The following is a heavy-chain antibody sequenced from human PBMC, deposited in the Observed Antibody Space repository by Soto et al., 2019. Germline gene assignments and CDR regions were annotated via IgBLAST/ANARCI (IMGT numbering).Heavy chain of an antibody. V-gene: IGHV1-69*06. CDR1: GGTFSSYA. CDR3: ARGLPYSGYDY. D-gene: IGHD5-12*01. CDR2: IIPIFGTA. Sequence: GASVKVSCKASGGTFSSYAISWVRQAPGQGLEWMGGIIPIFGTANYAQRFQGRVTITADKSTSTAYMELSSLRSEDTAVYYCARGLPYSGYDYWGQGTLVTVSS. J-gene: IGHJ4*02.